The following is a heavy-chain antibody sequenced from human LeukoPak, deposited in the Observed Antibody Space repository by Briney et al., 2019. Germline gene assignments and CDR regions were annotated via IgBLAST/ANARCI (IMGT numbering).Heavy chain of an antibody. CDR2: SSESGSST. Sequence: GGSLSLPCAGSGFTFSNYAVTWVRQSPGKGLEWVSSSSESGSSTYYAHSMKGRFTISRDNSKNTVYLQMNSLRAEDTAVYYCAKDSGITSSFPLKSWGQGTPVTVSS. D-gene: IGHD6-6*01. CDR1: GFTFSNYA. CDR3: AKDSGITSSFPLKS. V-gene: IGHV3-23*01. J-gene: IGHJ5*02.